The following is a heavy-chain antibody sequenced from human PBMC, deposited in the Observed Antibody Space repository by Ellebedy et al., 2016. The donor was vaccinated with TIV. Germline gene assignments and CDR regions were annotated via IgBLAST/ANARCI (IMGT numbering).Heavy chain of an antibody. CDR1: GYSFTSYW. CDR3: ARQSGIAARGLQMDY. V-gene: IGHV5-51*01. D-gene: IGHD6-6*01. Sequence: GESLKISXKGSGYSFTSYWIGWVRQMPGKGLEWMGIIYPGDSDTRYSPSFQGQVTISADKSISTAYLQWSSLKASDTAMYYCARQSGIAARGLQMDYWGQGTLVTVSS. J-gene: IGHJ4*02. CDR2: IYPGDSDT.